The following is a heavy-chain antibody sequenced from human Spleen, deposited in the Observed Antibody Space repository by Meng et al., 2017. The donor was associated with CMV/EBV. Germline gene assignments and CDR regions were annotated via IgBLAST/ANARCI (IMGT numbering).Heavy chain of an antibody. J-gene: IGHJ4*02. CDR1: GDTFSSYA. V-gene: IGHV1-69*05. D-gene: IGHD2-2*01. CDR3: ARDSRRVGVVPAAMGY. Sequence: SVKVSCKASGDTFSSYAISWVRQAPGQGLEWMGGIIPIFHTTNYAQKFQGRVTITTDESTSTAYMELSSLRSEDTAVYYCARDSRRVGVVPAAMGYWGQGTLVTVSS. CDR2: IIPIFHTT.